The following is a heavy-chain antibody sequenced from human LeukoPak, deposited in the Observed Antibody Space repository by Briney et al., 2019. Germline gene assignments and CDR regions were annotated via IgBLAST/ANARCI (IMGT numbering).Heavy chain of an antibody. D-gene: IGHD6-13*01. CDR1: GFIFSAYY. Sequence: PGGSLRLSCAASGFIFSAYYMHWVRQSPGKGLEWVSAISGSAGNIYYADSVKGRFTISRDNSKNTLYLQMNSLRAEDTAVYYCAKESKTRIAALDFWGQGTLVTVSS. CDR3: AKESKTRIAALDF. CDR2: ISGSAGNI. J-gene: IGHJ4*02. V-gene: IGHV3-23*01.